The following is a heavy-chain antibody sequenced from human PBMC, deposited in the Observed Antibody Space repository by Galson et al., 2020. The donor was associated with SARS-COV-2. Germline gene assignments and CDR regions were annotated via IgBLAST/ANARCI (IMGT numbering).Heavy chain of an antibody. J-gene: IGHJ2*01. Sequence: GGSLRLSCAASGFTFRIFAMHWVRQAPGKGLEWVAVISHDGSQKYYADSVQGRFTISRDNSRNTLSLQMNSLRAEDTAVYFCVRRTEAGDGYVDLWGRGALVAVSS. CDR2: ISHDGSQK. V-gene: IGHV3-30*04. CDR3: VRRTEAGDGYVDL. D-gene: IGHD6-13*01. CDR1: GFTFRIFA.